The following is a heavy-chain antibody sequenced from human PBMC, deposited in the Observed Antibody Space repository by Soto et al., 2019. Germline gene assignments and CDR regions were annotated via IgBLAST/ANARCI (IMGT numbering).Heavy chain of an antibody. CDR1: GGTFSSSA. Sequence: VQLVQSGAEVKKPGSSVEVSCKASGGTFSSSAINWVRQAPGQGLEWMGSIIPSFGTANYAQKFQGRVTITADKSTSIAYMELSSLRSEDTAFYYCARGYNSSWDVFDLWGQGTLVTVSS. V-gene: IGHV1-69*06. J-gene: IGHJ5*02. CDR3: ARGYNSSWDVFDL. CDR2: IIPSFGTA. D-gene: IGHD6-13*01.